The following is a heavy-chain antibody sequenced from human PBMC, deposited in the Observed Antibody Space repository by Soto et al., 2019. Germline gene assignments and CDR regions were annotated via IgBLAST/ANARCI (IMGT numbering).Heavy chain of an antibody. CDR3: AKDYDSSGYYYLFDY. Sequence: SLRLSCAASGFTFDDYAMHCVRQAPGKGLEWVSGISWNSGSIGYADSVKGRFTISRDNAKNSLYLQMNSLRAEDTALYYCAKDYDSSGYYYLFDYWGQGTLVTVSS. CDR1: GFTFDDYA. CDR2: ISWNSGSI. J-gene: IGHJ4*02. D-gene: IGHD3-22*01. V-gene: IGHV3-9*01.